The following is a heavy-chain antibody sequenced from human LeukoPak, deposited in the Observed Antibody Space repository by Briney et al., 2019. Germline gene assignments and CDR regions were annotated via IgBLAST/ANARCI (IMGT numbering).Heavy chain of an antibody. V-gene: IGHV3-48*03. CDR1: GFTFSSYE. CDR3: ASSRGVFDY. CDR2: ISSSGSTI. D-gene: IGHD6-13*01. Sequence: GGSLRLSCAASGFTFSSYEMNWVRQAPGKGLEWVSYISSSGSTIYYADSVKGRFTISRDNAKHSLYLQMNSLRAEVTAVYYCASSRGVFDYWGQGTLVPVSS. J-gene: IGHJ4*02.